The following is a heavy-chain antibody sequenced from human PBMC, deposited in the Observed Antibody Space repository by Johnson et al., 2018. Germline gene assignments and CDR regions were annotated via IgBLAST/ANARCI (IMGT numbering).Heavy chain of an antibody. J-gene: IGHJ4*02. D-gene: IGHD3-16*01. CDR1: GFTFSSYG. V-gene: IGHV3-33*01. Sequence: QVQLVQSGGGVVQPGRSXRLSCAASGFTFSSYGMHWVRQAPGKGLEWVAVIWYDGSNKYYADTVKGRFTISRDNSKNTLYLQKKRLRAEDTAMYYCARDGHSRDYLYLAEAYYFDYWGQGTLVTVSS. CDR2: IWYDGSNK. CDR3: ARDGHSRDYLYLAEAYYFDY.